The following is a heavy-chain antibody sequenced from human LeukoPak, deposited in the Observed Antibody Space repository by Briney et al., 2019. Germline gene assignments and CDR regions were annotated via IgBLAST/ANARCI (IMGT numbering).Heavy chain of an antibody. CDR3: ARVVFWSGYSRDYYYGMDV. V-gene: IGHV6-1*01. D-gene: IGHD3-3*01. CDR2: TYYRSKWYN. CDR1: GDSVSSNSAA. J-gene: IGHJ6*02. Sequence: KRSQTLSLTCATSGDSVSSNSAAWNWIRQSPSRGLEWLGRTYYRSKWYNDYAVSVKSRITINPDTSKNQFSLQLNSVTPEDTAVYYCARVVFWSGYSRDYYYGMDVWGQGTTVTVSS.